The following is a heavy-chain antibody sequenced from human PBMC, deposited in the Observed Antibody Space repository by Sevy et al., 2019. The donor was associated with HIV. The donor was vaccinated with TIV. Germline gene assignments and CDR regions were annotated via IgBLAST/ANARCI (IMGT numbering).Heavy chain of an antibody. D-gene: IGHD3-16*01. V-gene: IGHV3-21*01. CDR2: ISSSSSYI. J-gene: IGHJ3*02. CDR3: ERVAGGGATDAFDI. CDR1: GFTFSSYS. Sequence: GGSLRLSCAASGFTFSSYSMNWVRQAPGKGLEWVSSISSSSSYIYYADSVKGRFTISRDNAKNSLYLQMNSLRAEDTAVYYCERVAGGGATDAFDIWGQGTMVTVSS.